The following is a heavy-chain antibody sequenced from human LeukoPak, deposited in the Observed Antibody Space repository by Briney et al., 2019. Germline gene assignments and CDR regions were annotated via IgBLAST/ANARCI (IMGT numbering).Heavy chain of an antibody. CDR2: MKQDGSVQ. CDR3: AKDMPFGGY. D-gene: IGHD3-10*01. V-gene: IGHV3-7*01. Sequence: PGGSLRLSCAGSGFTFSDYWMSWIRQAPGRGLEWVANMKQDGSVQNYVHSVKGRFTISRDNAKNSLFLQMNSLRVEDTAVYYCAKDMPFGGYWGQGSLVTVSS. J-gene: IGHJ4*02. CDR1: GFTFSDYW.